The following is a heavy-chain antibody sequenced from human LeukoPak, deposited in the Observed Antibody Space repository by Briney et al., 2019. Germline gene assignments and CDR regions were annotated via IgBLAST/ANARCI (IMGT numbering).Heavy chain of an antibody. CDR3: ARGSTHDTSGYLRPFDY. CDR2: ISCDGSNK. CDR1: GFTFSSYD. Sequence: GGSLRLSCAASGFTFSSYDMNWVRQAPGKGLEWVADISCDGSNKYYADSVKGRFTISRDNSKNTLYLQMNSLRAEDTAVYHCARGSTHDTSGYLRPFDYWGQGTLVTVSS. V-gene: IGHV3-30-3*01. J-gene: IGHJ4*02. D-gene: IGHD3-22*01.